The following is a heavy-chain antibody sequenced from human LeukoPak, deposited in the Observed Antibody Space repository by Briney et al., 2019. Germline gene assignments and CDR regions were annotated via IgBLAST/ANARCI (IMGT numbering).Heavy chain of an antibody. D-gene: IGHD1-14*01. CDR3: ARVSAYTSFSFFEPGILWIDP. CDR2: IYYSGST. Sequence: SSETLSLTCTVSGGSISSYYWSWIRQPPGKGLEWIGYIYYSGSTNYNPSLKSRVTISVDTSKNQFSLKLSSVTAADTAVYYCARVSAYTSFSFFEPGILWIDPWGQGTLATVYS. CDR1: GGSISSYY. V-gene: IGHV4-59*01. J-gene: IGHJ5*02.